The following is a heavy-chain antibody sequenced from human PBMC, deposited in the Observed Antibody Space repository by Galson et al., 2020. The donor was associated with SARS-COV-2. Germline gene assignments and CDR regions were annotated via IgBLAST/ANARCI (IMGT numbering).Heavy chain of an antibody. V-gene: IGHV3-30*04. CDR3: ARDCRGSDYGGCDY. J-gene: IGHJ4*02. CDR2: ISYHGTKE. D-gene: IGHD1-26*01. CDR1: GFTFNSYP. Sequence: GESLKISCAASGFTFNSYPLHRVRQAPGKGLQWVAVISYHGTKEYYADSVRGRFSVSRDNAKTTLYLQMSGLTAEDTAVYFCARDCRGSDYGGCDYCGQGTLVTVSS.